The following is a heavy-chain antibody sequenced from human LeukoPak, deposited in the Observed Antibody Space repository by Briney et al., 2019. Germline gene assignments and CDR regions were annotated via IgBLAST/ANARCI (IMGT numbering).Heavy chain of an antibody. Sequence: SETLSLTCAVYGGSFSGYYWSWIRQPPGKGLEWIGEINHSGSTNYNPSLKSRVTISVDTSRNQFSLKLSSVTAADTAVYYCARGPRVVVTAIQALPYYYYGRDVWGQGTTVTVSS. CDR1: GGSFSGYY. D-gene: IGHD2-21*02. V-gene: IGHV4-34*01. CDR2: INHSGST. CDR3: ARGPRVVVTAIQALPYYYYGRDV. J-gene: IGHJ6*02.